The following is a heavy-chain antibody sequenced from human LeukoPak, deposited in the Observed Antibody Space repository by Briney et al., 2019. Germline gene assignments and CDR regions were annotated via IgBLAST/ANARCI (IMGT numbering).Heavy chain of an antibody. CDR3: ARDEGWKSGVPAARSDYYYYGMDV. CDR1: GYTFTGYY. Sequence: ASVKVPCKASGYTFTGYYMHWVRQAPGQGLEWMGWINPNSGGTNYAQKFQGWVTMTRDTSISTAYMELSRLRSDDTAVYYCARDEGWKSGVPAARSDYYYYGMDVWGQGTTVTVSS. D-gene: IGHD2-2*01. V-gene: IGHV1-2*04. J-gene: IGHJ6*02. CDR2: INPNSGGT.